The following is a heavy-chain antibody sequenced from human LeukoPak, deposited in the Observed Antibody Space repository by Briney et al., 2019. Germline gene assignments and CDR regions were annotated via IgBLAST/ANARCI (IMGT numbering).Heavy chain of an antibody. CDR2: IYWHGDQ. J-gene: IGHJ4*02. CDR3: VHQHNLAAADT. D-gene: IGHD6-13*01. Sequence: ESGPRLFKPTPTLTLTCTFSGFSFSTSGVGVGWIRQPPGKALEWLALIYWHGDQRYSPSLKTRLTIAKDNSKNQVVLTLTSVDPVDTATYYCVHQHNLAAADTWGQGLLVTVSS. CDR1: GFSFSTSGVG. V-gene: IGHV2-5*01.